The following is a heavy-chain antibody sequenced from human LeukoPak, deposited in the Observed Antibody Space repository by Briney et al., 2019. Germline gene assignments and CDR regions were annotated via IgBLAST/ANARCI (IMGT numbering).Heavy chain of an antibody. CDR1: GGSISSYY. D-gene: IGHD3-22*01. J-gene: IGHJ3*02. Sequence: PSETLSLTCTVSGGSISSYYWSWIRQPPGKGLEWIGYIYYSGSTNYNPSLKSRVTISVDTSKNQFSLKLSSVTAADTAVYYCARGLGGIDYDSSRGAFDIWGQGTMLTVSS. CDR3: ARGLGGIDYDSSRGAFDI. CDR2: IYYSGST. V-gene: IGHV4-59*08.